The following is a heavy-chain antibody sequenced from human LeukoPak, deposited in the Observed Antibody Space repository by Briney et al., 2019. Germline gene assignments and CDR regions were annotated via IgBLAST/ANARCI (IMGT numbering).Heavy chain of an antibody. J-gene: IGHJ5*02. V-gene: IGHV4-39*01. CDR1: GHSISSRSEY. CDR2: IDYSGSS. CDR3: AGHRFAYDDDITIYGLVLLSWFDR. D-gene: IGHD3-3*01. Sequence: PSATLSLTCTAHGHSISSRSEYRCWLRQPPGKRLECIVSIDYSGSSSYNPSLKSRVTISVDTSKDQFSLRMSSVTAAYTAVYYCAGHRFAYDDDITIYGLVLLSWFDRWGQGTLVTVSS.